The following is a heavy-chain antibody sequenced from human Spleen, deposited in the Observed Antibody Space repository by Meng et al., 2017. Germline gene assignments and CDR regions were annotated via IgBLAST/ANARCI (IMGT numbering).Heavy chain of an antibody. CDR1: GGSISSSSYY. V-gene: IGHV4-39*07. CDR2: IYYSGST. Sequence: LHRRDSGPGLVKPSETLSLPCIVSGGSISSSSYYWGWIRQPPGKGLEWIGSIYYSGSTYYNPSLKSRVTISVDTSKNQFSLKLSSVTAADTAVYYCARGVTMVRGTTWDWFDPWGQGTLVTVSS. D-gene: IGHD3-10*01. J-gene: IGHJ5*02. CDR3: ARGVTMVRGTTWDWFDP.